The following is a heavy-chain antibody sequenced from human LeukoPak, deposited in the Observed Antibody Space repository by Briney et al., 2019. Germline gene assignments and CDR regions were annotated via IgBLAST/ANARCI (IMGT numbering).Heavy chain of an antibody. CDR3: ARHPEYSSSWYVMIPHYYYYYMDV. Sequence: SETLSLTCTVSGGSISSSSYYWGWIRQPPGKGLEWTGSIYYSGSTYYNPSLKSRVTISVDTSKNQFSLKLSSVTAADTAVYYCARHPEYSSSWYVMIPHYYYYYMDVWGKGTTVTVSS. CDR2: IYYSGST. J-gene: IGHJ6*03. D-gene: IGHD6-13*01. V-gene: IGHV4-39*07. CDR1: GGSISSSSYY.